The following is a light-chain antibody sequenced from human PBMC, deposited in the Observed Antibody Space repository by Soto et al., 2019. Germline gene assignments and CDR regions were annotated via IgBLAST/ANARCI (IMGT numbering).Light chain of an antibody. CDR3: QQFRT. V-gene: IGKV3-20*01. Sequence: EIVLTQARGTLAFSPGERAILSCRASQSVSSIYLAWSQQKPGQAPRLLIYGASSRATGIPDRFSGSGSGTDFTLTISRLEPEDFAVYYCQQFRTFGQGTKVDIK. CDR2: GAS. J-gene: IGKJ1*01. CDR1: QSVSSIY.